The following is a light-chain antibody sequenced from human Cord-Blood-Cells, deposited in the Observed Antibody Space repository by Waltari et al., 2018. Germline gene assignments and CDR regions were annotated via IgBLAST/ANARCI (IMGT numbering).Light chain of an antibody. CDR1: SSDVGSFNL. V-gene: IGLV2-23*01. CDR2: EGS. Sequence: QSALTQPASVSGSPGQSLTISCTGTSSDVGSFNLVSWYQQHPGKAPKLMIYEGSKRPSGVSNRFSGSKSGNTASLTISGLPAEDEADYYCCSYAGSSTLVFGGGTKLTVL. CDR3: CSYAGSSTLV. J-gene: IGLJ3*02.